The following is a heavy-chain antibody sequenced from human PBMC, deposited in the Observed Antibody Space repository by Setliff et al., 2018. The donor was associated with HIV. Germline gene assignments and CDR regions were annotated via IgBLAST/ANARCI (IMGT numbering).Heavy chain of an antibody. Sequence: LSLTCTVSGGSISSYYWSWIRQPPGKGLEWIGYIYYSGSTNYNPSLKSRVTISVDTSKNQFSLKLSSVTAADTAVYYCARDLLGYCSSTSCHSHYMDVWGKGTTVTVSS. CDR3: ARDLLGYCSSTSCHSHYMDV. V-gene: IGHV4-59*01. D-gene: IGHD2-2*01. CDR2: IYYSGST. J-gene: IGHJ6*03. CDR1: GGSISSYY.